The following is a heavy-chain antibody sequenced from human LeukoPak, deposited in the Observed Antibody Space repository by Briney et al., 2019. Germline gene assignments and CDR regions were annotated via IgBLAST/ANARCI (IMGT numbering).Heavy chain of an antibody. CDR2: MYYSGST. D-gene: IGHD2-15*01. CDR3: VRSSTYHLFDD. J-gene: IGHJ4*02. CDR1: GGSISSSSYY. V-gene: IGHV4-39*07. Sequence: SETLSLTCTVSGGSISSSSYYWGWIRQPPGKGLEWIGTMYYSGSTNYNPSLKSRVTISVDTSKNQFSLKLSSVTAADTAVYYCVRSSTYHLFDDWGQGTLVTVSS.